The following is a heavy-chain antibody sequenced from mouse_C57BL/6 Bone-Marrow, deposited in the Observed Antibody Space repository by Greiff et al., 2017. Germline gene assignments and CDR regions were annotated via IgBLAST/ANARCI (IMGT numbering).Heavy chain of an antibody. D-gene: IGHD2-3*01. Sequence: EVQLQESGAELVRPGASVKLSCTASGFNIKDDYMHWVKQRPEQGLEWIGWIDPENGDTEYASKFQGKATITADTSSNTAYLQLSSLTSEDTAVYYCTTFLDGYYVVPYYYAMDYWGQGTSVTVSS. CDR2: IDPENGDT. J-gene: IGHJ4*01. CDR1: GFNIKDDY. CDR3: TTFLDGYYVVPYYYAMDY. V-gene: IGHV14-4*01.